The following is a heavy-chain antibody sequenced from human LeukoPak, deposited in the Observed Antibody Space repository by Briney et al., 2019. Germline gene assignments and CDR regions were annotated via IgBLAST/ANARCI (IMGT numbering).Heavy chain of an antibody. V-gene: IGHV4-59*01. D-gene: IGHD3-9*01. CDR2: IYHSGRT. Sequence: PSETLSLTCTVSGGSISSYYWSWIRQPPGKGLEWIGSIYHSGRTFFNPSLKSRVTISVDTSKNQFSLKLSSVTAADTAVYYCARSKDILTGYCFDYWGQGTLVTVSS. CDR1: GGSISSYY. CDR3: ARSKDILTGYCFDY. J-gene: IGHJ4*02.